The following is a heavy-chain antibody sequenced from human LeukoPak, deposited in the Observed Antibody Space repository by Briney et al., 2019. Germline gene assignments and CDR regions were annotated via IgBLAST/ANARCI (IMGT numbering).Heavy chain of an antibody. CDR1: GYTFTGYY. V-gene: IGHV1-2*02. Sequence: ASVKVSCKASGYTFTGYYMHWVRQAPGQGLEWMGWINPNSGGTNYAQKFQGRVTMTRDTSISTAYMELSRLRSDDTAVYYCARDLGQYYDTSDNWFDPWGQGTLVTVSS. CDR2: INPNSGGT. CDR3: ARDLGQYYDTSDNWFDP. J-gene: IGHJ5*02. D-gene: IGHD3-22*01.